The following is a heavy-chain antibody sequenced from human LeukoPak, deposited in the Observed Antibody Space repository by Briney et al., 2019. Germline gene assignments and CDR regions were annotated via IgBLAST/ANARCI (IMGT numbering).Heavy chain of an antibody. Sequence: ASVKVSCKVSGYTLTELSMHWVRQAPGKGLEWMGGFDPEDGETIYAQKFQGRVTMTEDTSTDTAYMELSSLRSEDTAVYYCATEKRASYYYDSSGYIFASCWGQGTLVTVSS. CDR1: GYTLTELS. D-gene: IGHD3-22*01. CDR3: ATEKRASYYYDSSGYIFASC. J-gene: IGHJ4*02. V-gene: IGHV1-24*01. CDR2: FDPEDGET.